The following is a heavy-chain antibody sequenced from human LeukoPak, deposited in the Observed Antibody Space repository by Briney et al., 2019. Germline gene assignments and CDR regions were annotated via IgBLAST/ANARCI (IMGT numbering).Heavy chain of an antibody. D-gene: IGHD1-14*01. V-gene: IGHV4-38-2*02. CDR1: GYSISSGYY. CDR3: AKEGTVRWFDP. J-gene: IGHJ5*02. CDR2: IYHTGHT. Sequence: SETLSLTCSVSGYSISSGYYWTFIRQPPGKGLEWIGGIYHTGHTFYNPSLKSRVTISVETSKNQFSLKLNSVTAADTAVYYCAKEGTVRWFDPWGQGTLVTVSS.